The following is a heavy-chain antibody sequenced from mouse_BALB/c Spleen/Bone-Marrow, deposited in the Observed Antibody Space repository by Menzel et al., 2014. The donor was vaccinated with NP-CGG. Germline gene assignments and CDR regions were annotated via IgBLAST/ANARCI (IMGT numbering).Heavy chain of an antibody. J-gene: IGHJ1*01. CDR1: GFTFSDYY. Sequence: EVQLQESGGGLVQPGGSLRLSCATSGFTFSDYYMSWVRQPPGKALEWLGFIRNKAKGYTTEYIPSVKGRFTISGDNSQSMLYLQMNTLRAEDSATYYCARDRNNDIHWYLDVWGAGTTVTVSS. CDR2: IRNKAKGYTT. CDR3: ARDRNNDIHWYLDV. V-gene: IGHV7-3*02. D-gene: IGHD2-12*01.